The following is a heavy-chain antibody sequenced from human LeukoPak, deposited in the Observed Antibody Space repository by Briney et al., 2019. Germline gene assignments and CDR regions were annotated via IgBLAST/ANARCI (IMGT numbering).Heavy chain of an antibody. Sequence: ASVKVSCKASGYTFTSYGISWVRQAPGQGLEWMGWISGNNGNTNYAQKLQGRVTMTTDTSTSTAYMELRSLRSDDTAVYYCAREHCSGGSCYDGYGMDVWGQGTTVTVSS. V-gene: IGHV1-18*01. CDR1: GYTFTSYG. J-gene: IGHJ6*02. D-gene: IGHD2-15*01. CDR2: ISGNNGNT. CDR3: AREHCSGGSCYDGYGMDV.